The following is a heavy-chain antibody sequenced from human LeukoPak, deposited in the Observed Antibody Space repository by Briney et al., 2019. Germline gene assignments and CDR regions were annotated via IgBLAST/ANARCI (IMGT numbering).Heavy chain of an antibody. V-gene: IGHV4-39*01. Sequence: SETLSLTCTVSGGSISSYYWGWIRQPPGKGLEWIGSIYYSGSTYYNPSLKSRVTISVDTSKNQFSLKLSSVTAADTAVYYCARPFCGGDCYSDFDYWGQGTLVTVSS. CDR1: GGSISSYY. CDR2: IYYSGST. CDR3: ARPFCGGDCYSDFDY. J-gene: IGHJ4*02. D-gene: IGHD2-21*02.